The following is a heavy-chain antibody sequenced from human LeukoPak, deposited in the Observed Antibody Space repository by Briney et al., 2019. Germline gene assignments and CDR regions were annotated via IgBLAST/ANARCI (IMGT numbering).Heavy chain of an antibody. D-gene: IGHD4-23*01. CDR3: ARDNYGGSPFCYMDV. CDR1: GASISSGSYY. V-gene: IGHV4-61*02. J-gene: IGHJ6*03. CDR2: IYTSGST. Sequence: SETLSLTCTVSGASISSGSYYWNWIRQPAGKGLEWIGRIYTSGSTNFNPSLKSRVTISVDTSKNQFSLKLSSVTAADTAVYYCARDNYGGSPFCYMDVWGKGTTVTVSS.